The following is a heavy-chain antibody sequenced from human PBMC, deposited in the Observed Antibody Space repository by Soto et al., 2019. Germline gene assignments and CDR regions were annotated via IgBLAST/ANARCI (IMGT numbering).Heavy chain of an antibody. CDR2: ISYDGSNK. V-gene: IGHV3-30*04. Sequence: PGGSLRLSCAASGFTFSSYSMHWVRQAPGKGLEWVAVISYDGSNKYYADSVKGRFTISRDNSKNTLYLQMNSLRAEDTAVYYCAKDRLYSSTLPWFDPWGQGTLVTVSS. CDR1: GFTFSSYS. D-gene: IGHD6-19*01. CDR3: AKDRLYSSTLPWFDP. J-gene: IGHJ5*02.